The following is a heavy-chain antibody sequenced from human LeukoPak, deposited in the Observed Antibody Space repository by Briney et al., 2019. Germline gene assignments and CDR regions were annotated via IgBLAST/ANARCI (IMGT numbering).Heavy chain of an antibody. Sequence: PGGSLRLSCAASGFTFSSYSMRWVRQAPGKGLEWAAMISFDASNKYYAASVKGRFTISRDNSENTLYLQLNSLRADDTAVYYCARNPYGDYPFDYWGQGTLVAVSS. CDR3: ARNPYGDYPFDY. CDR1: GFTFSSYS. V-gene: IGHV3-30*04. CDR2: ISFDASNK. D-gene: IGHD4-17*01. J-gene: IGHJ4*02.